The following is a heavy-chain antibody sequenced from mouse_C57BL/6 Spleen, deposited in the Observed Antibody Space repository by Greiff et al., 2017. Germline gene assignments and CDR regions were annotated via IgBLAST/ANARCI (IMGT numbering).Heavy chain of an antibody. D-gene: IGHD1-1*01. CDR1: GYTFTEYT. V-gene: IGHV1-62-2*01. Sequence: VQLQQSGAELVKPGASVKLSCKASGYTFTEYTIHWVKQRSGQGLAWIGWFYPASGSITYNEKFQDKATLTADKSSRTVYMELSRLTSEDSAVYFCVRHEVNDNDSSYGNYAMDYWGQGTSVTVSS. J-gene: IGHJ4*01. CDR2: FYPASGSI. CDR3: VRHEVNDNDSSYGNYAMDY.